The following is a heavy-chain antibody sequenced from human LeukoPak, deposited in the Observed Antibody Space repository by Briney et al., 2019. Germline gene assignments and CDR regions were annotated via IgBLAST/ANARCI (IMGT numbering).Heavy chain of an antibody. CDR2: INPNSGGT. D-gene: IGHD4-17*01. J-gene: IGHJ4*02. V-gene: IGHV1-2*02. CDR1: GYTFTGYY. CDR3: ARDLSYGYYPFAF. Sequence: ASVKVSCKASGYTFTGYYMHWVRQAPGQGLEWTGWINPNSGGTNYAQKFQGRVTMTRDTSISTAYMELSRLRSDDTAVYYCARDLSYGYYPFAFWGQGTLVTVSS.